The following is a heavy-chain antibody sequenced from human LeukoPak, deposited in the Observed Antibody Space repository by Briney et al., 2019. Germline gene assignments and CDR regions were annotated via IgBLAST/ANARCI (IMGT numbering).Heavy chain of an antibody. CDR2: IWNDSTQK. J-gene: IGHJ4*02. CDR1: GFTFRSYG. D-gene: IGHD3-10*01. Sequence: GGSLRLSCAASGFTFRSYGMQWVRQAPGKGLEWVAVIWNDSTQKYYADSVKGRFTISKDNSRNALNLQMDSLRAEDTAVYYCARWGSGGLTLDYWGQGTLVTVSS. CDR3: ARWGSGGLTLDY. V-gene: IGHV3-33*01.